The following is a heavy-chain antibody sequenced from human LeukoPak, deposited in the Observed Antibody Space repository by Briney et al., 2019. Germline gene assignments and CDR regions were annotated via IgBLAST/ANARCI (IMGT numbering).Heavy chain of an antibody. CDR3: TRDWLARPDD. CDR1: GGSISSGDYY. V-gene: IGHV4-30-4*08. CDR2: IYYSGST. Sequence: SETLSLTCTVSGGSISSGDYYWSWIRQPPGKGLEWIGYIYYSGSTYYNPSLKSRVTISVDTSKNPFSLKLSSVTAAETAVYYCTRDWLARPDDWGQRTLVTVSS. J-gene: IGHJ4*02. D-gene: IGHD3-9*01.